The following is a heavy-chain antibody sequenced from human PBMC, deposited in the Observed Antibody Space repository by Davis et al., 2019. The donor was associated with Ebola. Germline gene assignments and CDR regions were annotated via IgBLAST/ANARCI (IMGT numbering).Heavy chain of an antibody. Sequence: GGSLRLSCAASAFTSSGSAMHWVRQAPGKGLEWVAAISYDGSNKYYADSVKGRFTISRDNSKNTLYLQMNSLRAEDTAVYYCARGFVGATPFDYWGQGTLVTVSP. J-gene: IGHJ4*02. V-gene: IGHV3-30-3*01. CDR3: ARGFVGATPFDY. CDR1: AFTSSGSA. CDR2: ISYDGSNK. D-gene: IGHD1-26*01.